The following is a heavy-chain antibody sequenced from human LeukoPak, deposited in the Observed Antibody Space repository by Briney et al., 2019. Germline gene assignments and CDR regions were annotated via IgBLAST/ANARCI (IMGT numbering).Heavy chain of an antibody. D-gene: IGHD5-12*01. CDR1: GFTSSSYW. V-gene: IGHV3-7*01. Sequence: GGSLRLSCAASGFTSSSYWMSWVRQAPGKGLEWVANIKQDGSEKYYVDSVKGRFTISRDNAKNSLYLQMNSLRAEDTAVYYCARELGYSGYDFGGFDYWGQGTLVTVSS. J-gene: IGHJ4*02. CDR3: ARELGYSGYDFGGFDY. CDR2: IKQDGSEK.